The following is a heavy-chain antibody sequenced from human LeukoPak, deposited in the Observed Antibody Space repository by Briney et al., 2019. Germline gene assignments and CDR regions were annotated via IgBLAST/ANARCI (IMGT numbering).Heavy chain of an antibody. CDR2: IYYSGST. V-gene: IGHV4-59*01. CDR1: GGSISSYY. CDR3: ARDRGRWLQFYDAFDI. Sequence: SETLSLTCTVSGGSISSYYWSWIRQPPGKGLEWIGYIYYSGSTNYNPSLKSRVTTSVDTSKNQFSLKLSSVTAADTAVYYCARDRGRWLQFYDAFDIWGQGTMVTVSS. D-gene: IGHD5-24*01. J-gene: IGHJ3*02.